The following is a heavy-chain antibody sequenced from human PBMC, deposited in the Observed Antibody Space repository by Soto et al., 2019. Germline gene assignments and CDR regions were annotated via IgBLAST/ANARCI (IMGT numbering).Heavy chain of an antibody. CDR1: GGSISSYY. CDR2: IYYNGNT. V-gene: IGHV4-59*12. D-gene: IGHD3-10*01. J-gene: IGHJ3*02. Sequence: PSETLSLTCTVSGGSISSYYWSWIRQPPGKGLEWIGYIYYNGNTNYNPSLKSRVTISVDTSKNQFSLKMTSVTAADTGVYYCASKFGELLADAFDIWGQGTMVTVS. CDR3: ASKFGELLADAFDI.